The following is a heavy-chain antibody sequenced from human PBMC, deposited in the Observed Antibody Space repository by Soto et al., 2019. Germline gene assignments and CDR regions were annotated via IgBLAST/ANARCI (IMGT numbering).Heavy chain of an antibody. J-gene: IGHJ4*02. CDR3: ARDCHILTAYDYFDL. D-gene: IGHD3-9*01. CDR1: GYTFSDYY. CDR2: INPDSGGT. Sequence: QVQLVQSGAEVKKPGASVTVSCKASGYTFSDYYLHWVRQAPGQRLEWMGWINPDSGGTNYAQKFQGRVTMTRDTSINTAYMDLSRLTSDDTAVYYCARDCHILTAYDYFDLWGQGTLVTVSS. V-gene: IGHV1-2*02.